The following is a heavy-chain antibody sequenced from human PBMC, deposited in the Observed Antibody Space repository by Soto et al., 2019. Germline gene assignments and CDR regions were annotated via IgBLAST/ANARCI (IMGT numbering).Heavy chain of an antibody. CDR3: AKANYGDYGGYYYGMDV. CDR1: GFTFSSYA. V-gene: IGHV3-23*01. D-gene: IGHD4-17*01. CDR2: ISGSGGST. Sequence: GGSLRLSCAASGFTFSSYAMSWVRQAPGKGLEWVSAISGSGGSTYYADSVKGRFTISRDNSKNTLYLQMNSLRAEDTAVYYCAKANYGDYGGYYYGMDVWGQGTTVTVSS. J-gene: IGHJ6*02.